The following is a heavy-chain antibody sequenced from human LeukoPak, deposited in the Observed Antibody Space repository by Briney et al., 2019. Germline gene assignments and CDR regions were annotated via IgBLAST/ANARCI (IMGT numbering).Heavy chain of an antibody. V-gene: IGHV3-30*01. CDR1: GFPFSSYD. Sequence: GRSLRLSCAASGFPFSSYDLHWVRQAPGMGLEWVAVISHDGSNNYSADSVKGRFTTSRDNSRNTLYLQMDSLRPEDTAVYFCARDRVGSAAFDYWGQGTLVTVSS. CDR2: ISHDGSNN. CDR3: ARDRVGSAAFDY. J-gene: IGHJ4*02. D-gene: IGHD2-2*01.